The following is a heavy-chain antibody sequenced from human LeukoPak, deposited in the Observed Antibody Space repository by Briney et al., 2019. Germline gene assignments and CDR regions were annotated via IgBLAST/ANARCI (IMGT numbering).Heavy chain of an antibody. CDR1: GFTCSKAW. J-gene: IGHJ4*02. Sequence: GGSLRLSCAASGFTCSKAWMNWVRQAPGKGLEWVGRIKSKTDGGTTDYGAPVKGRVTIARDDSKNTVPLQMNGMKPEDTAVYYCTTRGSGWYPFFDYWGQGRLVTVSS. D-gene: IGHD6-19*01. CDR2: IKSKTDGGTT. CDR3: TTRGSGWYPFFDY. V-gene: IGHV3-15*07.